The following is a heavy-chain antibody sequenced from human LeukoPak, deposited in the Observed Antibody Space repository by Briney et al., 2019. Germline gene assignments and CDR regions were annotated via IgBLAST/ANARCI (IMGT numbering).Heavy chain of an antibody. Sequence: SETLSLTCTVSGGSISSGGYYWSWIRQHPGKGLEGMGYIYNSGSTYYNPSLKSRVTISADTSKNQFSLKLSYVTAADTAVYYCARGPLGTPFDYWGQGTLVTVSS. CDR3: ARGPLGTPFDY. V-gene: IGHV4-31*03. D-gene: IGHD1-1*01. J-gene: IGHJ4*02. CDR1: GGSISSGGYY. CDR2: IYNSGST.